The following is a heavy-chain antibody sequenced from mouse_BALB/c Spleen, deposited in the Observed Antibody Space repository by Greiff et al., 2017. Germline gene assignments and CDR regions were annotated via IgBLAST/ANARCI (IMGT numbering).Heavy chain of an antibody. J-gene: IGHJ2*01. CDR1: GFTFSSYG. CDR3: ARDYYGSIDY. CDR2: ISSGGSYT. V-gene: IGHV5-6*01. D-gene: IGHD1-1*01. Sequence: EVQGVESGGDLVKPGGSLKLSCAASGFTFSSYGMSWVRQTPDKRLEWVATISSGGSYTYYPDSVKGRFTISRDNAKNTLYLQMSSLKSEDTAMYYCARDYYGSIDYWGQGTTLTVSS.